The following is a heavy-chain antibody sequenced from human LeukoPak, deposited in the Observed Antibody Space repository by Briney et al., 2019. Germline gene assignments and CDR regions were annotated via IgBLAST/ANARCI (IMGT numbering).Heavy chain of an antibody. CDR2: IYSGGSL. CDR1: SFPDYRIY. V-gene: IGHV3-66*01. Sequence: GGSVTLLCAASSFPDYRIYTRWAPQATGKALEWISAIYSGGSLYYSDPVKGRFTIHREKSQNPPFLQMNSLRGGDKAVYYCASGTVTMVDYWGQGTLVTVSS. CDR3: ASGTVTMVDY. J-gene: IGHJ4*02. D-gene: IGHD3-10*01.